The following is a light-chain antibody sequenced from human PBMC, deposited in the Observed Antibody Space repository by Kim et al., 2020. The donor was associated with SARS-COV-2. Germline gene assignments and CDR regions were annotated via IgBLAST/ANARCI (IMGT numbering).Light chain of an antibody. V-gene: IGKV3-15*01. CDR2: GGF. J-gene: IGKJ1*01. CDR1: QFVSSN. Sequence: VSPGQRATLSCRTSQFVSSNVAWYQQRPGQAPRLLIYGGFIRATGFPARFSGSGSGTEFTLTISSLQSEDSAVYYCQQYDNWPRTFGQGTKVDI. CDR3: QQYDNWPRT.